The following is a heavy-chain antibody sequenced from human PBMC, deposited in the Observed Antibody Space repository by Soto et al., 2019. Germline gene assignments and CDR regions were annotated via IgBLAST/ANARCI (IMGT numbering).Heavy chain of an antibody. CDR1: GYTFTAYY. CDR3: ATCTQAPNGRDF. D-gene: IGHD2-8*01. CDR2: INPKSGDT. J-gene: IGHJ4*02. V-gene: IGHV1-2*06. Sequence: QVQLVQSGAEVKKPGASVKVSCKASGYTFTAYYMYWVRQAPGQGLEWVGRINPKSGDTNYAQRFQGRVTMTRDTSIATAYLELSSLRSDATAFYYCATCTQAPNGRDFWGQGTLVTVSS.